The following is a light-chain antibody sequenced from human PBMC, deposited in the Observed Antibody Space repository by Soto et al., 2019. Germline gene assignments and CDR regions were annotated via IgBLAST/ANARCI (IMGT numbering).Light chain of an antibody. CDR2: DAS. J-gene: IGKJ1*01. V-gene: IGKV1-5*01. CDR3: QQYNTYPET. Sequence: DIQMTQSPSTLSASVGDRVTITCRASQSISVWLAWYQQKPGKAPKLLIYDASTLESGVPSRFSGSGSGTEFTLTITSLQPDDFATYYCQQYNTYPETFGQGTKVDIK. CDR1: QSISVW.